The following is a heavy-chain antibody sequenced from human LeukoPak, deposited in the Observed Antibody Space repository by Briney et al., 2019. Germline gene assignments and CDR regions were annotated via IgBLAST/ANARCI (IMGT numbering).Heavy chain of an antibody. CDR1: GFTFSNYA. Sequence: GGALRLSCAASGFTFSNYAMSWVRQAPGKGLEWVSTISGNGGSTYYADSVKGRFTTSRDNSKNTVYLQLNSLRAEDTAVYYCAKRIAATSFAYWGQGTLVTVSS. D-gene: IGHD6-13*01. CDR3: AKRIAATSFAY. J-gene: IGHJ4*02. CDR2: ISGNGGST. V-gene: IGHV3-23*01.